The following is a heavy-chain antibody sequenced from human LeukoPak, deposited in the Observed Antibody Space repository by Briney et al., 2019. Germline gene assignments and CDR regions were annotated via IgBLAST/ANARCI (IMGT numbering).Heavy chain of an antibody. D-gene: IGHD3-22*01. CDR2: VKQDGGEK. CDR1: GFTFSDYW. J-gene: IGHJ6*03. Sequence: GGSLRLSCAASGFTFSDYWMSWVRQAPGKGLEWVATVKQDGGEKHYIDSVKGRFTISRDNAENSLYLQMNSLRAEDTAVYYCARNSNHYYDSSGYYPSGYYYYYMDVWGKGTTVTVSS. V-gene: IGHV3-7*01. CDR3: ARNSNHYYDSSGYYPSGYYYYYMDV.